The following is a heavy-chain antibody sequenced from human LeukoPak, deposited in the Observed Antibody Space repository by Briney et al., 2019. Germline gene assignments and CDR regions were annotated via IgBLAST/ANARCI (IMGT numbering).Heavy chain of an antibody. V-gene: IGHV1-3*03. J-gene: IGHJ4*02. CDR3: ARSGYSYGYDY. Sequence: AVAWVSCEASGYTFTGYVMHWVRQAPGQRREWMGWINAGNGNTKYSQGFRGRVTITRDTSASTAYMELSSLRSEDMAVYYCARSGYSYGYDYWGQGTLVTVSS. CDR1: GYTFTGYV. D-gene: IGHD5-18*01. CDR2: INAGNGNT.